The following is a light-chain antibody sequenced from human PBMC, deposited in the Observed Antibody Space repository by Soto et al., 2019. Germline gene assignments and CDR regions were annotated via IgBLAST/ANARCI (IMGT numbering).Light chain of an antibody. V-gene: IGKV1-12*02. Sequence: IQLTQSPSSVSASVGDRVTISCRASQDISSWLAWYQQKPGKAPKPLIYATSSLQSGVPSRFSGSRSGTSFTFTISSLQTEDFATYSCQEAHGFPWTFGQGTRV. CDR3: QEAHGFPWT. J-gene: IGKJ1*01. CDR1: QDISSW. CDR2: ATS.